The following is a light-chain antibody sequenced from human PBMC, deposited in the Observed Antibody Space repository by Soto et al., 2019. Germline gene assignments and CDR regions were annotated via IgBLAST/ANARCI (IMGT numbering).Light chain of an antibody. J-gene: IGKJ5*01. CDR1: QSISSY. CDR3: QQSYSTPIT. CDR2: AAS. Sequence: DIQMTQSPSSLSASVGDRVTINCRASQSISSYLNWYQQKPGKAPKLLIYAASSLQTGVPSRFSGTGSGTDFTLTISNLQPGDFATYYCQQSYSTPITFGQGTRLEIK. V-gene: IGKV1-39*01.